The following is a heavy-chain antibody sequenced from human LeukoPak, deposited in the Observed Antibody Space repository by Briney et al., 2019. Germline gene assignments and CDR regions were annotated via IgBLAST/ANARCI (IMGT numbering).Heavy chain of an antibody. CDR3: ARWSWSYYS. V-gene: IGHV3-64*01. CDR2: ISTDGGST. J-gene: IGHJ5*02. Sequence: GGSLRLSCEASGFTFSTYAMHWVRQAPGRGLEYVSAISTDGGSTYYANSVKGRFTISRDNSKNTLSLQMASLRPEDMAVYYCARWSWSYYSWGQGTLVTVSS. D-gene: IGHD1-26*01. CDR1: GFTFSTYA.